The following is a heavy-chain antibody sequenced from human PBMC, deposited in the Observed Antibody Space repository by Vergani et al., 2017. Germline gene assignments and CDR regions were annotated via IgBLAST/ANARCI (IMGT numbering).Heavy chain of an antibody. V-gene: IGHV1-18*01. CDR1: GYTFTSYG. CDR3: ARHRYFDWLLSYYMDV. J-gene: IGHJ6*03. D-gene: IGHD3-9*01. CDR2: ISAYNGNT. Sequence: QVQLVQSGSELKKPGASVKVSCKASGYTFTSYGISWVRQAPGQGLEWMGWISAYNGNTNYAQKLQGRVTMTTDTSTSTAYMELRSLRSDDTAVYYCARHRYFDWLLSYYMDVWGKGTTVTVSS.